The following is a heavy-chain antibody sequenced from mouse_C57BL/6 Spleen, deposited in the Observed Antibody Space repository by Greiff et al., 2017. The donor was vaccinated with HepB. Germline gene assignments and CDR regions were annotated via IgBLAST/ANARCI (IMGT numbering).Heavy chain of an antibody. CDR1: GFTFSDYG. CDR3: AIRFYAMDY. V-gene: IGHV5-17*01. J-gene: IGHJ4*01. Sequence: EVKLQESGGGLVKPGGSLKLSCAASGFTFSDYGMHWVRQAPEKGLEWVAYISSGSSTIYYADTVKGRFTISRDNAKNTLFLQMTSLRSEDTAMYYCAIRFYAMDYWGQGTSVTVSS. CDR2: ISSGSSTI. D-gene: IGHD1-1*01.